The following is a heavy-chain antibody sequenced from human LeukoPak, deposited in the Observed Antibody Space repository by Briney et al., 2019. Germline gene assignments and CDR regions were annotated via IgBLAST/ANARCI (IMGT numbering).Heavy chain of an antibody. Sequence: PSETLSLTCAASGGSFSGYYWSWIRQPPGKGLEWIGEMHHSGATSYKPSLRSRVTISGDPSENQFSLELSSVSAADTAVYYCARGILGYYYFDLWGRGTLVTVSS. J-gene: IGHJ2*01. D-gene: IGHD3-10*01. V-gene: IGHV4-34*01. CDR1: GGSFSGYY. CDR3: ARGILGYYYFDL. CDR2: MHHSGAT.